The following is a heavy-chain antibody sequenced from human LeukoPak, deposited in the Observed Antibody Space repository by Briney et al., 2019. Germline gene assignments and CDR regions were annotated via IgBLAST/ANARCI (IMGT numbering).Heavy chain of an antibody. V-gene: IGHV3-23*01. CDR2: ISGSGDST. Sequence: GGSLRLSCAASGFTFSSSAMSWARQAPGKGLEWVSVISGSGDSTNYADSVKGRFTISRDNSKNTLYLQMNSLRAEDTAVYYCASPYYYASGSFDVWGQGTLVTVSS. CDR1: GFTFSSSA. J-gene: IGHJ4*02. CDR3: ASPYYYASGSFDV. D-gene: IGHD3-10*01.